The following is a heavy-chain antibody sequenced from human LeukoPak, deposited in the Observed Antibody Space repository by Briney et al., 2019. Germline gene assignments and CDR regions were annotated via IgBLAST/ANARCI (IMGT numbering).Heavy chain of an antibody. Sequence: GGSLRLSCAASGFSFSDYAMAWVRQAPGKGLQWVSDITGSGTRTDHADSVRCRFIISRDNSKNELYPQMNSLRVEDTAIYFCAKDRYCSGGLCYADAFDVWGQGIMVTVSS. V-gene: IGHV3-23*01. CDR2: ITGSGTRT. CDR3: AKDRYCSGGLCYADAFDV. CDR1: GFSFSDYA. D-gene: IGHD6-19*01. J-gene: IGHJ3*01.